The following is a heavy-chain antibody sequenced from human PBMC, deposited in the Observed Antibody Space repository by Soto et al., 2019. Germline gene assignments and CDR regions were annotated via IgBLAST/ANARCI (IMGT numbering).Heavy chain of an antibody. D-gene: IGHD4-17*01. Sequence: QVQLQESGPGLVKPSGPLSLTSAVSGGSFSSSNWWSWVRQPPGKGLEGIGEIYPSGATNYNPSLKSRVTISVDKSKNQFSLKLSSVTAADTAVYYCARVYGDYPFDYWGQGTLVTVSS. CDR1: GGSFSSSNW. J-gene: IGHJ4*02. CDR3: ARVYGDYPFDY. V-gene: IGHV4-4*02. CDR2: IYPSGAT.